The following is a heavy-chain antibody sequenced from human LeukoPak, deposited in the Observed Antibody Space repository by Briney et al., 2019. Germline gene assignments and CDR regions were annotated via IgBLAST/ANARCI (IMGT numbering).Heavy chain of an antibody. Sequence: GGSLRLSCAASGFTFSSYAMHWVRQAPGKGLEWVAVISYDGSNKYYADSVKGRFTISRDNAKNSLYLQMNSLRAEDTAVYYCAREGYCSGGSCFGTRYYYYGMDVWGQGTTVTVSS. J-gene: IGHJ6*02. CDR3: AREGYCSGGSCFGTRYYYYGMDV. D-gene: IGHD2-15*01. V-gene: IGHV3-30-3*01. CDR2: ISYDGSNK. CDR1: GFTFSSYA.